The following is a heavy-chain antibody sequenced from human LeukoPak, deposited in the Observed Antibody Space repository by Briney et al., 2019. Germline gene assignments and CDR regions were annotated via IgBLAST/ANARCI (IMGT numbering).Heavy chain of an antibody. Sequence: PGGSLRLSCAATGFIFRSYWMSWVRQAPGKGLEWVANIKQDGSEKYYVDSVKGRFTISRDNSQNTLYLQMHSLRPEDTAVYYCARLLYYYDASIYQRYFDYWGQGTLVTVSS. V-gene: IGHV3-7*05. D-gene: IGHD3-22*01. J-gene: IGHJ4*02. CDR1: GFIFRSYW. CDR3: ARLLYYYDASIYQRYFDY. CDR2: IKQDGSEK.